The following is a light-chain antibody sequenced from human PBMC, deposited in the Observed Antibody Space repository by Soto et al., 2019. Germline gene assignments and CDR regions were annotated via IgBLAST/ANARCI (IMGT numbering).Light chain of an antibody. CDR1: SSDVGSYNY. CDR2: EVS. Sequence: QSVLTQPASVSGSPGQSITISCTGTSSDVGSYNYVSWYQLHPGKAPKLMIYEVSNRPSGVSNRFSGSKPGDTASLTISGLQAEDEADYYCSSYTTRTTLYVFGTGTKVTVL. J-gene: IGLJ1*01. CDR3: SSYTTRTTLYV. V-gene: IGLV2-14*01.